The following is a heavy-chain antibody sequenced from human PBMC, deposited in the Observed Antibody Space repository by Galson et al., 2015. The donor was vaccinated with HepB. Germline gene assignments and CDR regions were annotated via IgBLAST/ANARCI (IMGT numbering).Heavy chain of an antibody. CDR1: GYSFTSYW. D-gene: IGHD5-24*01. V-gene: IGHV5-10-1*01. J-gene: IGHJ3*02. CDR2: IDPSDSYT. CDR3: ATAKREIDALDI. Sequence: QSGAEVKKPGESLRTSCKGSGYSFTSYWISWVRQMPGKGLERMRRIDPSDSYTNYSPSFQGHVTISADKSISTAYLQWSSLKASDTAMYYCATAKREIDALDIWGQGTMVTVSS.